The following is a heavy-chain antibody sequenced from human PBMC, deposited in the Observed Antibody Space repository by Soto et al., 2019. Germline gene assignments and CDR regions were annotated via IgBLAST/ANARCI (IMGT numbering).Heavy chain of an antibody. Sequence: PGGSLRLSCAASGFTFSSYGMHWVRQAPGKGLEWVAAISYDGSNKYYADSVKGRFTISRDNSKNTLYLQMNSLRAEDTAVYYCAKDPYGGNSVPAFDIWGQGTMVTVSS. J-gene: IGHJ3*02. CDR2: ISYDGSNK. CDR3: AKDPYGGNSVPAFDI. D-gene: IGHD4-17*01. CDR1: GFTFSSYG. V-gene: IGHV3-30*18.